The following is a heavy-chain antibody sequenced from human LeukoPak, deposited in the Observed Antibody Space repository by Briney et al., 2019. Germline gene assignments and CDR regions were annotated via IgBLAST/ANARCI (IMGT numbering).Heavy chain of an antibody. Sequence: ASVKVSCKASGYTFKDYYIHWVLQAPGKGLEWMGRVDPEDGESAYADRFQGRLIITADTSTETVYMELSRLRSEDTAMYYCTAGGVPEDWGQGTLVTASS. D-gene: IGHD3-10*01. V-gene: IGHV1-69-2*01. CDR2: VDPEDGES. J-gene: IGHJ4*02. CDR1: GYTFKDYY. CDR3: TAGGVPED.